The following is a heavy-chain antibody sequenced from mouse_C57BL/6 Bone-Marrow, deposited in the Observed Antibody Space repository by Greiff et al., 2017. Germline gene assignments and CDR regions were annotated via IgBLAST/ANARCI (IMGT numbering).Heavy chain of an antibody. D-gene: IGHD1-1*01. J-gene: IGHJ4*01. CDR1: GFSLTSYG. CDR2: IWSGGST. V-gene: IGHV2-2*01. CDR3: ARKDGSSYDYAMDY. Sequence: QVQLQQSGPGLVQPSQSLSITCTASGFSLTSYGVHWVRQSPGKGLEWLGVIWSGGSTDYNAAFISRLSISKDNSKSHVFFKMNSLQADDAAIYYCARKDGSSYDYAMDYWGQGTSVTVSS.